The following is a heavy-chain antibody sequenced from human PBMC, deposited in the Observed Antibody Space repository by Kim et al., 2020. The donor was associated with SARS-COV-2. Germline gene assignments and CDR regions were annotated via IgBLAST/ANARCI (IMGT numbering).Heavy chain of an antibody. Sequence: KYYVESEKGRFTISRDNAKDSLFLQMNSLSVEDTAVYYCARARHHEFRDYWGQGTLVTVSS. V-gene: IGHV3-7*03. D-gene: IGHD3-10*01. CDR2: K. J-gene: IGHJ4*02. CDR3: ARARHHEFRDY.